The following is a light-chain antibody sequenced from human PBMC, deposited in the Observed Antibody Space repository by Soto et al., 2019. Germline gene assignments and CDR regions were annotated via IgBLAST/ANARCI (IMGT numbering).Light chain of an antibody. CDR3: GSYTGSIYV. CDR1: SSDVGGYKF. V-gene: IGLV2-14*01. CDR2: KVS. Sequence: QSVLTQPASVSGSPGQSITISCTGTSSDVGGYKFVSWYQQHPGKAPKLMIYKVSNRPSGVSSRFSGSKSGNTASLTISGLQAEDEADYYCGSYTGSIYVFGPGTKVTVL. J-gene: IGLJ1*01.